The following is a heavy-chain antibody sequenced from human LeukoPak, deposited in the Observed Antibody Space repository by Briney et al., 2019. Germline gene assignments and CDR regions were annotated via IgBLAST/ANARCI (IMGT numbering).Heavy chain of an antibody. Sequence: SQTLSLTCTVSGGSISSGGYYWGWIRQPPGKGLEWIGSIYYSGSTYASPSLKSRVTTSVDTSKNQFSLKLSSVTAADTAVYYCARAPREVWYFDLWGRGTLVTVSS. CDR2: IYYSGST. CDR3: ARAPREVWYFDL. V-gene: IGHV4-39*07. D-gene: IGHD1-26*01. J-gene: IGHJ2*01. CDR1: GGSISSGGYY.